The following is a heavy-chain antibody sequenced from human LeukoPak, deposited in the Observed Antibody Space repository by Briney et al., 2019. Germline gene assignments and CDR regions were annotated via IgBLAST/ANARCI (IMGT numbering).Heavy chain of an antibody. CDR3: XXXXXXGWYTSDY. V-gene: IGHV4-34*01. Sequence: VXXXXXXGYXWSWIRQPPXKGXXXVGEINHSGSTXYNPSLKSRVTISVEXXKNQFSLKRRSVTAADTAVDYCXXXXXXGWYTSDYWGQGTLVTVSS. D-gene: IGHD6-19*01. CDR1: XXXXXGYX. CDR2: INHSGST. J-gene: IGHJ4*02.